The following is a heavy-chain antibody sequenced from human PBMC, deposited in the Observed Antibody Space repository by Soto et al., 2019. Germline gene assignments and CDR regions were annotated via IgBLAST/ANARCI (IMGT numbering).Heavy chain of an antibody. CDR1: GFTFSSYA. D-gene: IGHD1-1*01. J-gene: IGHJ4*02. CDR2: ISGSGGST. Sequence: PGGSLRLSCAASGFTFSSYAMTWVRQAPGKGLEWVSAISGSGGSTYYADSVKGRFTISRDNSKNTLYLQMNSLRAEDTAVYYCAKTLERQPYYFDYWAQGTLVTVSS. CDR3: AKTLERQPYYFDY. V-gene: IGHV3-23*01.